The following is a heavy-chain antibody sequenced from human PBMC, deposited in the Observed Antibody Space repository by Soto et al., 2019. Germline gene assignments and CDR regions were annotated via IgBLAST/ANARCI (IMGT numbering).Heavy chain of an antibody. CDR3: ARLGRSSWSFDS. CDR2: IYSSGST. CDR1: GDSISSYY. J-gene: IGHJ4*02. V-gene: IGHV4-59*01. D-gene: IGHD6-13*01. Sequence: SETLSLTCTVSGDSISSYYWSWIRQPPGKGLEWIGYIYSSGSTNYNPSLKSRVNILEDTSKNQFSLKLSSVTAADTAVYYCARLGRSSWSFDSWGQGTLVTVSS.